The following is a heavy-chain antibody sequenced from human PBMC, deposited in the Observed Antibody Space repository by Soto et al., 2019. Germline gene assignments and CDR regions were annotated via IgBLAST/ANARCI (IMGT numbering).Heavy chain of an antibody. Sequence: GGFLRLSCAASGFTFSSYAMSWVRQAPGKGLEWVSAISGSGGSTYYADSVKGRFTISRDNSKNTLYLQMNSLRAEDTAVYYCAKDKYPSFCHDYWGQGTLVTVSS. V-gene: IGHV3-23*01. J-gene: IGHJ4*02. CDR3: AKDKYPSFCHDY. CDR1: GFTFSSYA. CDR2: ISGSGGST. D-gene: IGHD3-3*01.